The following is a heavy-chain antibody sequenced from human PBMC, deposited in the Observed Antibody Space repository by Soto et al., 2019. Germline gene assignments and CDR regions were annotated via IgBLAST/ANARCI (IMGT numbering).Heavy chain of an antibody. Sequence: TLTLTCTVSGGSISSGGYYWSWIRQHPGKGLEWIGYIYYSGSTYYNPSLKSRVTISVDTSKNQLSLKLSSVTAADTAVYYCARVGAAYGMDVWGQGTTVTVSS. V-gene: IGHV4-31*03. CDR3: ARVGAAYGMDV. J-gene: IGHJ6*02. CDR2: IYYSGST. CDR1: GGSISSGGYY.